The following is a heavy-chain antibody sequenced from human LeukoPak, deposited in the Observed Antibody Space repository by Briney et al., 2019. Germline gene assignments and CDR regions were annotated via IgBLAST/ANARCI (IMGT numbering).Heavy chain of an antibody. CDR1: GFTFSSYW. CDR3: ARALGDSGSYYTFSTLIDY. V-gene: IGHV3-30-3*01. Sequence: GGSLRLSCAASGFTFSSYWMSWVRQAPGKGLEWVAVISYDGSNKYYADSVKGRFTISRDNSKNTLYLQMNSLRAEDTAVYYCARALGDSGSYYTFSTLIDYWGQGTLVTVSS. CDR2: ISYDGSNK. D-gene: IGHD3-10*01. J-gene: IGHJ4*02.